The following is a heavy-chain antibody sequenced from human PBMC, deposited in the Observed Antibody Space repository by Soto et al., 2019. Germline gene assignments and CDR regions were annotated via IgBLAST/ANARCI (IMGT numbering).Heavy chain of an antibody. V-gene: IGHV4-34*01. CDR2: INHSGST. Sequence: SETLSLTCAVYGGSFSGYYWSWIRQPPGKGLEWIGEINHSGSTNYNPSLKSRVTISVDTSKNQFSLKLSFVTAADTAVYYCARGFFHSNYVRGYYYMDVWGKGTTVTVSS. CDR1: GGSFSGYY. CDR3: ARGFFHSNYVRGYYYMDV. J-gene: IGHJ6*03. D-gene: IGHD4-4*01.